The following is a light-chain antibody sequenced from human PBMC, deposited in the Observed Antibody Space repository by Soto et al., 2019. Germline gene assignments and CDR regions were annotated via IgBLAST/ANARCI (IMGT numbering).Light chain of an antibody. Sequence: QSFLAQPASVSGSPGQSITFSCTGTSSDIGVYNYVSWYQQHPGKAPKLMIYEVNNRPSGVSNRFSGSKSGNTASLTISGLQAEDEADYYCSSYTTSNTYVFGTGTKVTVL. CDR1: SSDIGVYNY. CDR3: SSYTTSNTYV. J-gene: IGLJ1*01. V-gene: IGLV2-14*01. CDR2: EVN.